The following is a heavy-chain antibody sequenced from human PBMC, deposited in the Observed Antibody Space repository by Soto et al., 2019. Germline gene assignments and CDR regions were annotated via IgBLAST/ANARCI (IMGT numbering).Heavy chain of an antibody. CDR1: GGTFSSYA. CDR3: ARGEDGDYGNLYYYGMDL. J-gene: IGHJ6*02. V-gene: IGHV1-69*13. D-gene: IGHD4-17*01. Sequence: SVKVSCKASGGTFSSYAISWVRQAPGQGLEWMGGIIPIFGTANYAQKFQGRVTITADESTSTAYMELSSLRSEDTAVYYCARGEDGDYGNLYYYGMDLWGQGTTVTGSS. CDR2: IIPIFGTA.